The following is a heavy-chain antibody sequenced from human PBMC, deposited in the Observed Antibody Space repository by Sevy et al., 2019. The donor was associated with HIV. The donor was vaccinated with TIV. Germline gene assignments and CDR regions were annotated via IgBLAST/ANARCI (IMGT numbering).Heavy chain of an antibody. CDR3: ARSTFVDTAMAKRKLYYVYGMDV. V-gene: IGHV3-30-3*01. J-gene: IGHJ6*02. CDR2: ISYDGSNK. CDR1: GFTFSSYA. D-gene: IGHD5-18*01. Sequence: GGSLRLSCAASGFTFSSYAMHWVRQAPGKGLEWVAVISYDGSNKYYADSVKGRFTISRDNSKNTLYLQMNSLRAVDMAVYYCARSTFVDTAMAKRKLYYVYGMDVWGQGTTVTVSS.